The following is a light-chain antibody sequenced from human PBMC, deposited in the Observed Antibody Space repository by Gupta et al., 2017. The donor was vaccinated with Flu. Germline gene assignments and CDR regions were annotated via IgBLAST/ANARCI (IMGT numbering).Light chain of an antibody. Sequence: QSVLTQPPSVSAAPGQKVTISCSGRNSNIGNNYVSWYQQLPGTSPKLLIYEDDKRPSGIPDRFSASKSGTSATLRITGLQTGDEADYYCGTWDTILSAYVFGTETKVTVL. CDR1: NSNIGNNY. J-gene: IGLJ1*01. CDR2: EDD. V-gene: IGLV1-51*02. CDR3: GTWDTILSAYV.